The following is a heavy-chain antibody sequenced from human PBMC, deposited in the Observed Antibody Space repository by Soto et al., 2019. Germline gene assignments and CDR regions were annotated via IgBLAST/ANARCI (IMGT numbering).Heavy chain of an antibody. J-gene: IGHJ4*02. CDR2: IRGSGGST. Sequence: EVQLLESGGGLVQPGGSLRLSCAASGFTFSSYAMSWVRQAPGKGLEGVSAIRGSGGSTYYADYVKGRFTISRDNSKNTLYLQMNSLRADDTAVYYCAKDQDMYSYFEYWGQGTLVTV. CDR1: GFTFSSYA. CDR3: AKDQDMYSYFEY. D-gene: IGHD1-26*01. V-gene: IGHV3-23*01.